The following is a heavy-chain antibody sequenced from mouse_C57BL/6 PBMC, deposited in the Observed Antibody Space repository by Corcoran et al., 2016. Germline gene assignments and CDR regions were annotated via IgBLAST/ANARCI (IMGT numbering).Heavy chain of an antibody. CDR1: GYTFTDFY. CDR2: IYPGSGNT. Sequence: QVQLKQSGAELVRPGASVKLSCKASGYTFTDFYINWVKQRPGQGLEWIARIYPGSGNTYYNAKFKGKATLTAEKSSSTAYMQVSSLTSEGSAVYFGARGYYYGRSYVWYLDVWGTGTTVTVSS. CDR3: ARGYYYGRSYVWYLDV. V-gene: IGHV1-76*01. D-gene: IGHD1-1*01. J-gene: IGHJ1*03.